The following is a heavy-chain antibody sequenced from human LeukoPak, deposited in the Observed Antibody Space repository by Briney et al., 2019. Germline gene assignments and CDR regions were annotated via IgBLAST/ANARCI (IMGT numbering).Heavy chain of an antibody. J-gene: IGHJ3*02. CDR1: GFTFSSYW. Sequence: GGSLRLSCAASGFTFSSYWMSWVRQAPGKGLEWVANIKQDGSEKYYVDSVKGRFTISRDNAKNSLYLQMNSLRAEDTAVYYCARDGEITPLDAFDIWGRGTMVTVSS. V-gene: IGHV3-7*01. CDR3: ARDGEITPLDAFDI. CDR2: IKQDGSEK. D-gene: IGHD5-24*01.